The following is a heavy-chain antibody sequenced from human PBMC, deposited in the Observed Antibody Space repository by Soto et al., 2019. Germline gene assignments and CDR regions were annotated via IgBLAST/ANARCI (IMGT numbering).Heavy chain of an antibody. CDR2: IYATGTT. Sequence: PSETLSLTCPVSGSSISGFYWSWIRKSAGKGLEWIGRIYATGTTDYNPSLESRVMMSVDTSKKQFSLKLRSVTAADTAVYYCVRDGTKTLRDWFDPWGQG. CDR3: VRDGTKTLRDWFDP. J-gene: IGHJ5*02. V-gene: IGHV4-4*07. D-gene: IGHD1-1*01. CDR1: GSSISGFY.